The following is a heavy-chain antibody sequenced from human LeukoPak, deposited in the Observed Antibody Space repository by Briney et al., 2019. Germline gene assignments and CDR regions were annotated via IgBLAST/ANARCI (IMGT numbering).Heavy chain of an antibody. CDR3: ASMSFDY. V-gene: IGHV3-74*01. D-gene: IGHD3-16*01. J-gene: IGHJ4*02. Sequence: PGGSLRLSCAASGFTFSTYWMHWVRQVPGKGLVWVSRINSDGSITTYADSVKGRFTISRDNAKNTLYLQMNSLRAEDTAVYYCASMSFDYWGQGTLVTVSS. CDR2: INSDGSIT. CDR1: GFTFSTYW.